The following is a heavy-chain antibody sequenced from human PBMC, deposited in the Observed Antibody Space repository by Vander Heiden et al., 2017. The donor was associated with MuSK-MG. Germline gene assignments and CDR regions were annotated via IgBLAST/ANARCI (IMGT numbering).Heavy chain of an antibody. J-gene: IGHJ4*02. D-gene: IGHD2-21*01. Sequence: QLLESGGGLVQPGGSLRLSCAAAGLVLNNDSVAWVRQCPGKGLEWVSTLSGSGSNTYYADSVKGRFTISRDISKDMLYLQMNSLSADDTAVYYCAKAGCGGTCFSTFAYWGQGTLVTVSS. CDR3: AKAGCGGTCFSTFAY. CDR2: LSGSGSNT. V-gene: IGHV3-23*01. CDR1: GLVLNNDS.